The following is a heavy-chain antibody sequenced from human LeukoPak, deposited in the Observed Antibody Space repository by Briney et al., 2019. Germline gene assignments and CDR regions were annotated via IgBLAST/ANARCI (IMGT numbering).Heavy chain of an antibody. CDR3: ARGRRGYFDY. Sequence: SETLSLTCAVYGGSFSGYYWSWIRQPPGKGLEWIGEINHSGSTNYNPSLKSRVTISVDTSNNQFSLKLSSVTAADTAVYYCARGRRGYFDYWGQGTLVTVSS. V-gene: IGHV4-34*01. J-gene: IGHJ4*02. CDR2: INHSGST. CDR1: GGSFSGYY.